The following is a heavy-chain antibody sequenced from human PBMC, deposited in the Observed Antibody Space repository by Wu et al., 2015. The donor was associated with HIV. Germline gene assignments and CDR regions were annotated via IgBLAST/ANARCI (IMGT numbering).Heavy chain of an antibody. V-gene: IGHV1-69*05. CDR1: GGTFNNYA. CDR3: ARDNYLSV. D-gene: IGHD3-10*01. J-gene: IGHJ3*01. Sequence: QVQLVQSGAEVKKLGSSVKVSCKASGGTFNNYAISWVRQAPGQGLEWMGGIGPLFGTADFAQKFQGRLTITTDDSMTTGYMELSSLRSEDTALYFCARDNYLSVWGQGTMVIVSS. CDR2: IGPLFGTA.